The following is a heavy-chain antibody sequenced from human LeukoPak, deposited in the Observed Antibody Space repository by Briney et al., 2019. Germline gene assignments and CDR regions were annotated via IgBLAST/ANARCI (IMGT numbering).Heavy chain of an antibody. J-gene: IGHJ5*02. V-gene: IGHV1-8*01. Sequence: ASVKVSCKASGYTFTSYDINWVRQATGQGLEWMGWMNPNSGNTGYAQNFQGRVTMTRNTSISTAYMELSSLRSEDTAVYYCARVVYCSGGTCYSPWFDPWGQGTLVTVSS. CDR3: ARVVYCSGGTCYSPWFDP. CDR1: GYTFTSYD. D-gene: IGHD2-15*01. CDR2: MNPNSGNT.